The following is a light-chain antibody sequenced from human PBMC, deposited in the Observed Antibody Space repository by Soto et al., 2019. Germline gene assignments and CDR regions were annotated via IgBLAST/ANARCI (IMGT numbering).Light chain of an antibody. CDR1: QSVSGK. CDR2: GAS. V-gene: IGKV3-15*01. J-gene: IGKJ3*01. Sequence: EIVMTQSPATLSVSPGERATLSCRVSQSVSGKLAWYQQKPGQAPRLLIYGASTRATGVPARFSGSGSGTDFTLTISSLQSADFAVYYCQQYNSWPPNTFGPGTKVDV. CDR3: QQYNSWPPNT.